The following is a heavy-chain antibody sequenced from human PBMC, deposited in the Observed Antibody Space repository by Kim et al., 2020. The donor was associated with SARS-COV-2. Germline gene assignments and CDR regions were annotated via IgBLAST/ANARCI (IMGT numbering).Heavy chain of an antibody. CDR2: IYDSGST. CDR1: GGSISSYY. CDR3: ARQDYYYGWMSYSHWYFDL. Sequence: SETLSLTCTVSGGSISSYYWNWIRQPPGKGLEWIGHIYDSGSTNYNPSLKSRVTISVDTSKNQFSLKLSSVTAADTAVYYCARQDYYYGWMSYSHWYFDLWGRGTLVTVSS. V-gene: IGHV4-59*08. D-gene: IGHD3-10*01. J-gene: IGHJ2*01.